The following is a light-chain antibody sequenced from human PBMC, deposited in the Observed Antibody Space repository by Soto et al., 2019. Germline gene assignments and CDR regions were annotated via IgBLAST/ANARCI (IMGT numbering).Light chain of an antibody. J-gene: IGKJ2*01. CDR3: QQYNGYFRT. Sequence: DIQMTQSPSTLSASVGDRVTITCRASQSISRWLVWYQHKPPKAPKLLIYDASSLESGVPSRFSGSGSGTEFTLTISSLQPDDVATYYCQQYNGYFRTFGQGTKLQIK. CDR1: QSISRW. V-gene: IGKV1-5*01. CDR2: DAS.